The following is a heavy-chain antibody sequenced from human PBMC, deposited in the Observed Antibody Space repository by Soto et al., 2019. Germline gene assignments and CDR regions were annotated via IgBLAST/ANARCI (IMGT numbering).Heavy chain of an antibody. Sequence: QVQLVESGGGVVQPGRSLRLSCAASGFTFSSYGMHWVRQAPGKGLEWVAVISYDGSNKYYADYVKGRFTISRDNSKNTLYLQMNSLRAEDTAVYYCAKDLMTTVTIRVFDYWGQGTLVTVSS. J-gene: IGHJ4*02. CDR2: ISYDGSNK. D-gene: IGHD4-17*01. CDR3: AKDLMTTVTIRVFDY. CDR1: GFTFSSYG. V-gene: IGHV3-30*18.